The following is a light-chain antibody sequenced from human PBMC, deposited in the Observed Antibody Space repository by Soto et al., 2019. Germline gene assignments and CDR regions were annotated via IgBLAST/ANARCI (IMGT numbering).Light chain of an antibody. V-gene: IGLV4-60*02. CDR1: SGHSSYI. J-gene: IGLJ3*02. CDR2: LEGSGSY. CDR3: ETWDFNTRV. Sequence: QPVLTQSSSASASLGSSVKLTCTLSSGHSSYIIAWHQQQPGKAPRYLMKLEGSGSYNKGSGVPDRFSGSSSGADRYLTISILQFEEEADYYCETWDFNTRVFGGGTKLTVL.